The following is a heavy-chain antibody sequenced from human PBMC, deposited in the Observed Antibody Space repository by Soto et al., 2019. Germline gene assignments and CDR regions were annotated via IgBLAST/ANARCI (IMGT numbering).Heavy chain of an antibody. CDR2: INPSGGST. CDR3: ASSGGWYYFDY. D-gene: IGHD6-19*01. J-gene: IGHJ4*02. V-gene: IGHV1-46*01. CDR1: GYTFTSYY. Sequence: GASVKVSCKASGYTFTSYYMHWVRQAPGQGLEWMGIINPSGGSTSYAQKFQGRVTMTRDTSTSTVYMELSSLRSEDTAVDYCASSGGWYYFDYWGQGTLVTFSS.